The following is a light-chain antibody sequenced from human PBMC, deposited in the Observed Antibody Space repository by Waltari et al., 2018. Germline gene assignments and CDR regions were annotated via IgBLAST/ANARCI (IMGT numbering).Light chain of an antibody. J-gene: IGLJ3*02. CDR1: SGHRSPI. Sequence: QLVLTQSPSASASLGASVKPTCPLSSGHRSPIIPWLQQKPEKGPRYLMKVNSDGSHSKGDEIPDRFSGSSSGAERYLTISTVQSEDEADYYCQTGGHGTWVFGGGTKLTVL. CDR2: VNSDGSH. CDR3: QTGGHGTWV. V-gene: IGLV4-69*01.